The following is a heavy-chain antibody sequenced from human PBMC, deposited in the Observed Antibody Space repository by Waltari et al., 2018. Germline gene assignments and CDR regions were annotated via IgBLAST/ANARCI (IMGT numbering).Heavy chain of an antibody. CDR1: GGSISSGSYY. J-gene: IGHJ4*02. Sequence: QVQLQESGPGLVKPSQTLSLTCTVSGGSISSGSYYWSWIRQPAGKGLEWIVYIYTSGSTNDNPSLKSRLTISVDTSKNQFSLKLSSVTAADTAVYYCARGGRGVQGVTPFDYWGQGTLVTVSS. CDR2: IYTSGST. CDR3: ARGGRGVQGVTPFDY. V-gene: IGHV4-61*09. D-gene: IGHD3-10*01.